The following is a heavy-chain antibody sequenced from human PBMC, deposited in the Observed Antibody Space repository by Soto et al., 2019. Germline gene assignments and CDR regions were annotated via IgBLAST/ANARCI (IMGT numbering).Heavy chain of an antibody. CDR3: AKIGPIWYFDL. J-gene: IGHJ2*01. Sequence: EVQLLESGGGLVQPWGSLRLSCAASGFTFNSYVMRWVRQAPGKGLDWVSDIRGSGDITHYADSVKGLFSISRDNSKNTLYLQMNSLIAEDPAAYCCAKIGPIWYFDLWGRGTLVPVSS. CDR2: IRGSGDIT. V-gene: IGHV3-23*01. CDR1: GFTFNSYV.